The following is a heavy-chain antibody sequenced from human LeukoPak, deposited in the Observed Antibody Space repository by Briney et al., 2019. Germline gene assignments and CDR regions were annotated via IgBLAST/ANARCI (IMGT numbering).Heavy chain of an antibody. CDR1: GGSINNYY. CDR2: IYTSGST. CDR3: ARGISSTWYPYFDY. J-gene: IGHJ4*02. Sequence: PSETLSFTCTVSGGSINNYYWSWIRQPAGKGLEWIGRIYTSGSTNYTPSLKSRVTMSVDTSKNQFSLNLNSVAAADTAVYYCARGISSTWYPYFDYWGRGTLVTVSS. D-gene: IGHD6-13*01. V-gene: IGHV4-4*07.